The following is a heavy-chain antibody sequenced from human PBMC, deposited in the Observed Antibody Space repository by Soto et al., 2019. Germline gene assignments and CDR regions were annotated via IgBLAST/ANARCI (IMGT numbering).Heavy chain of an antibody. CDR3: ARGRSGSYVDY. Sequence: QVQLVQSGAAVKKPGSSVKVSCKASGGTFSSYTISWVRQAPGQGLEWMGRIIPILGIANYAQKFQGRVTITADRSTSTAYMELSSLRSEDTAVYYCARGRSGSYVDYWGQGALVTVSS. J-gene: IGHJ4*02. V-gene: IGHV1-69*02. CDR1: GGTFSSYT. D-gene: IGHD1-26*01. CDR2: IIPILGIA.